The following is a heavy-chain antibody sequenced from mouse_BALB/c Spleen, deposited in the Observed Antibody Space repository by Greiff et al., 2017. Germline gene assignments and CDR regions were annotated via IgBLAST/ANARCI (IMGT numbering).Heavy chain of an antibody. J-gene: IGHJ4*01. CDR1: GYTFTSYT. CDR2: INPSSGYT. CDR3: ARTPNYAMDY. V-gene: IGHV1-4*01. Sequence: VQLQQSGAELAKPGASVKMSCKASGYTFTSYTMHWVKQRPGQGLEWIGYINPSSGYTNYNQKFKDKATLTADKSSSTAYMQLSSLTSEDAAVYYCARTPNYAMDYWGQGTAVTVSS.